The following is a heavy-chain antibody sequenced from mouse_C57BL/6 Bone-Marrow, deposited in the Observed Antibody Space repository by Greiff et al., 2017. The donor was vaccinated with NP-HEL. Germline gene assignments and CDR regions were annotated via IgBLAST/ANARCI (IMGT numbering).Heavy chain of an antibody. V-gene: IGHV5-17*01. CDR3: ANDGGY. J-gene: IGHJ2*01. Sequence: EVKVVESGGGLVKPGGSLKLSCAASGFTFSDYGMHWVRQAPEKGLEWVAYISSGSSTIYYADTVKGRFTISRDNAKNTLFLQMTSLRSEDTAMYYCANDGGYWGQGTTLTVSS. CDR2: ISSGSSTI. CDR1: GFTFSDYG. D-gene: IGHD2-3*01.